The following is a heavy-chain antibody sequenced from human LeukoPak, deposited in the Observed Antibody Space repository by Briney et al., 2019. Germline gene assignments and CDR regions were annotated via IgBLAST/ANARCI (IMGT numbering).Heavy chain of an antibody. CDR1: GFTFSSYS. Sequence: GGSLRLSCAASGFTFSSYSMNWVRQAPGKGLEWVSYISSSSSTIYYADSVKGRFTISRDNAKNSLYLQMNSLRAEDTAVYYCARDHYGDSSPYYYYYYGMDVWGQGTTVTVSS. J-gene: IGHJ6*02. V-gene: IGHV3-48*04. CDR2: ISSSSSTI. CDR3: ARDHYGDSSPYYYYYYGMDV. D-gene: IGHD4-17*01.